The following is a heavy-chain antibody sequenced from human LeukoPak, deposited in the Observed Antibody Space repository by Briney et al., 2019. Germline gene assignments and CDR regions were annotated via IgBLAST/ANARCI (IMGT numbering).Heavy chain of an antibody. CDR1: GFTVSSNY. D-gene: IGHD6-13*01. CDR3: ARALSSWDYYFDY. J-gene: IGHJ4*02. CDR2: VYSGGST. V-gene: IGHV3-53*01. Sequence: GGSRRLSCAASGFTVSSNYMSWVRQAPGKGLEWVSVVYSGGSTYYADAVKGRFTISRDNSKNTLYLQMNSLRAEDTAVYYCARALSSWDYYFDYWGQGTLVTVSS.